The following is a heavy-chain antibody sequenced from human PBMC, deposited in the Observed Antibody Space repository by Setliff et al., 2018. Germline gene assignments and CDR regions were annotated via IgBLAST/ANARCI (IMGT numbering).Heavy chain of an antibody. Sequence: GASVKFSCKTLGKSFTKYDFHWVRQATGQGLEWMGWMHPNSGNTGYAQKFQGRVTMTSNTAINTAYMELMRLTSEDTAVYYCVTAQGAEHFDYWGQGSLVTVSS. D-gene: IGHD3-16*01. CDR1: GKSFTKYD. J-gene: IGHJ4*02. V-gene: IGHV1-8*01. CDR3: VTAQGAEHFDY. CDR2: MHPNSGNT.